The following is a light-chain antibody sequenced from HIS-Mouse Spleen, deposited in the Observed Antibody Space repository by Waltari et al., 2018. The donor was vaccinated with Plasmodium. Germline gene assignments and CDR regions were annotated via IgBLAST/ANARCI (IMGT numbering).Light chain of an antibody. J-gene: IGKJ2*01. CDR3: QQYGSSPYT. Sequence: ELVLTPSPATLSLSPGARATLSCRASQSVSSSYLAWYQQKPGQAPRLLIYGASSRATGIPDRFSGSGSGTDFTLTISRLEPEDFAVYYCQQYGSSPYTFGQGTKLEIK. CDR1: QSVSSSY. CDR2: GAS. V-gene: IGKV3-20*01.